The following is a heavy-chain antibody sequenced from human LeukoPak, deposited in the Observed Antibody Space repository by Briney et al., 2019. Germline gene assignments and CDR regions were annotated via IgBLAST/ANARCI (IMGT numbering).Heavy chain of an antibody. CDR2: VYYRGST. V-gene: IGHV4-59*01. CDR1: SGSISSYY. Sequence: PSETLSLTCTVSSGSISSYYWSWIRQPPGKGLEWIGYVYYRGSTNYNPSLKSRVTISVDPSKNQFSLKLSSVTAADTAMHYCARDSSDSSGWYYFDSWGQGTLVTVSS. J-gene: IGHJ4*02. CDR3: ARDSSDSSGWYYFDS. D-gene: IGHD6-19*01.